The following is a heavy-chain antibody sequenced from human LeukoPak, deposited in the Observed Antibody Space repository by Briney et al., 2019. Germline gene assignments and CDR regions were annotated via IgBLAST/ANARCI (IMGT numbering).Heavy chain of an antibody. Sequence: GGSLRLSCAASGFTFSSYTMSWVRQAPGKGLAWVSGIDSSGTKTTYADSVKGRFTISRDNPRNTLYLQMNSLRAEDTAVYYCAKDETGFLNYFHYWGQGALVTVS. D-gene: IGHD3-3*01. J-gene: IGHJ4*02. CDR1: GFTFSSYT. V-gene: IGHV3-23*01. CDR2: IDSSGTKT. CDR3: AKDETGFLNYFHY.